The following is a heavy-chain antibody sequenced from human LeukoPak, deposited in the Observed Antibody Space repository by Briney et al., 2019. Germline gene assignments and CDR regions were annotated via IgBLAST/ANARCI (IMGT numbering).Heavy chain of an antibody. D-gene: IGHD3-22*01. V-gene: IGHV4-31*03. J-gene: IGHJ4*02. CDR1: GGSISSGGYY. CDR3: ARASTQDYYDSSGYYNY. CDR2: IYYSGST. Sequence: SETLSLTCTVSGGSISSGGYYWSWIRQHPGKGLEWIGYIYYSGSTYYNPSLKSRVTISVDTSKNQFSLKLSSATAADTAVYYCARASTQDYYDSSGYYNYWGQGTLVTVSS.